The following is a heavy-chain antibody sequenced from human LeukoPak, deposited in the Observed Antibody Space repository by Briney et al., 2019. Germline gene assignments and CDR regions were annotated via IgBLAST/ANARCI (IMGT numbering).Heavy chain of an antibody. CDR3: ARDPLEAAMAPCYYYYMDV. D-gene: IGHD5-18*01. V-gene: IGHV1-69*05. CDR1: GGTFSSYA. J-gene: IGHJ6*03. CDR2: IIPIFGTA. Sequence: SVKVSCKASGGTFSSYAISWVRQAPGQGLEWMGGIIPIFGTANYAQKFQGRVTITTDESTSTAYMELSSLRSEDTAVYYCARDPLEAAMAPCYYYYMDVWGKGTTVTVSS.